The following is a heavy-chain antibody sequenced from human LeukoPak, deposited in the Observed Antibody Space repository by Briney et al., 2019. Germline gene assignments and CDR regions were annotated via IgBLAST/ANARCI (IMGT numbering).Heavy chain of an antibody. V-gene: IGHV3-23*01. J-gene: IGHJ4*02. Sequence: PGGSLRLSCAASEFTFSTYAISWVRQAPGKGLEWVSSISTSGGTTYYADSVKGRFTISRDNTRDTLYLQMNSLRAEDTAVYYCAKDRFGYGDYFFDYWGQGTLVTVSS. CDR2: ISTSGGTT. CDR1: EFTFSTYA. CDR3: AKDRFGYGDYFFDY. D-gene: IGHD4-17*01.